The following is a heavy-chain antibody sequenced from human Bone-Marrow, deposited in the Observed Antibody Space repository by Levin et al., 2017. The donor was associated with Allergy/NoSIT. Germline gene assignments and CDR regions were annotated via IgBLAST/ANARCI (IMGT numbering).Heavy chain of an antibody. CDR2: MNPYSGDT. D-gene: IGHD6-25*01. J-gene: IGHJ5*02. V-gene: IGHV1-8*01. Sequence: GGSLRLSCKASGYTFTSDDINWVRKAAGQGLEWMGWMNPYSGDTGYAEKFQGRVTMTRDTAMNTAYMELRGLKYEDTAVYFCARGIAAAGTDWFDPWGQGTLVTVSS. CDR3: ARGIAAAGTDWFDP. CDR1: GYTFTSDD.